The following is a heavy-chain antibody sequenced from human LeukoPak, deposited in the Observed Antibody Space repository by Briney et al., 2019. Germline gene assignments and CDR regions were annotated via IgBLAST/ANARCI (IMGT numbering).Heavy chain of an antibody. CDR2: IGVGSSWVSQ. CDR3: AKPLYDSSGYYSFLGAFDI. D-gene: IGHD3-22*01. V-gene: IGHV3-48*01. J-gene: IGHJ3*02. CDR1: GFTFSHYA. Sequence: GGSLRLSCTASGFTFSHYAMNWVRHAPGKGLEWVSYIGVGSSWVSQYYGDSVKGRFTISRDDAKNSVYLQMNSLRVEDTAVYYCAKPLYDSSGYYSFLGAFDIWGQGTMVTVSS.